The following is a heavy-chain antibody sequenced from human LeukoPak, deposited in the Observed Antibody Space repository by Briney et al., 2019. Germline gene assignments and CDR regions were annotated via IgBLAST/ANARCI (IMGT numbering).Heavy chain of an antibody. V-gene: IGHV3-48*01. CDR2: ISSSSSTI. J-gene: IGHJ4*02. D-gene: IGHD5-24*01. Sequence: GGSLRLSCAASGFTFSSYSMNWVRQAPGKGLEWVSYISSSSSTIYYADSVKGRFTISRDNAKNSLYLQMNSLRAEDTAVYYCARDGGAPWLQSGYYFDYWGQGTLVTVSS. CDR1: GFTFSSYS. CDR3: ARDGGAPWLQSGYYFDY.